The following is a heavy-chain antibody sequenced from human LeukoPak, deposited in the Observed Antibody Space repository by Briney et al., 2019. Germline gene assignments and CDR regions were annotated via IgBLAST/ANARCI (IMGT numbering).Heavy chain of an antibody. CDR1: GFTFDDYA. D-gene: IGHD3-22*01. V-gene: IGHV3-9*01. Sequence: GGSLRLSCAASGFTFDDYAMHWVRQAPGKGLEWVSGISWNSGSIGYADSVKGRFTISRDNAKNSLYLQMNSLRAEDTALYYCARALDYYDSSGYYSSLDYWGQGTLVTVSS. CDR3: ARALDYYDSSGYYSSLDY. J-gene: IGHJ4*02. CDR2: ISWNSGSI.